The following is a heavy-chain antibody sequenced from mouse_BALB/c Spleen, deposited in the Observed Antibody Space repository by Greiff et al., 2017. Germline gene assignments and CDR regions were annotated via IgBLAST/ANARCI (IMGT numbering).Heavy chain of an antibody. CDR2: ISSGGSYT. V-gene: IGHV5-9-3*01. D-gene: IGHD2-4*01. CDR1: GFTFSSYA. Sequence: EVQVVESGGGLVKPGGSLKLSCAASGFTFSSYAMSWVRQTPEKRLEWVATISSGGSYTYYPDSVKGRFTISRDNAKNTLYLQMSSLRSEDTAMYYCARMITTTGYYFDYWGQGTTLTVSS. CDR3: ARMITTTGYYFDY. J-gene: IGHJ2*01.